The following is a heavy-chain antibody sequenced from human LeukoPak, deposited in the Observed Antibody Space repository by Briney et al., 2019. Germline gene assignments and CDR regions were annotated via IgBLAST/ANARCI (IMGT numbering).Heavy chain of an antibody. D-gene: IGHD3-3*01. CDR3: ARDQYDTWSRRGNFDS. CDR1: GFTFSSYA. J-gene: IGHJ4*02. V-gene: IGHV3-30-3*01. CDR2: ISYDGSNK. Sequence: GGSLRLSCAAPGFTFSSYAMHWVRQAPGKGLEWVAVISYDGSNKYYADSVKGRFTISRDNSKNTLYLQMNSLRAEDTAVYYCARDQYDTWSRRGNFDSWGQGTLVIVSS.